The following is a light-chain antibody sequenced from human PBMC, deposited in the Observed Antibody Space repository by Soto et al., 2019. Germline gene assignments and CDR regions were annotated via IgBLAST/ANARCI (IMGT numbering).Light chain of an antibody. CDR2: DVS. CDR1: SSDVGGYNY. Sequence: HSALTQPASVSGSPGQSITISCTGTSSDVGGYNYVSWYQQHPGKAPKLMIYDVSDRPSGVSSRFSGSKSGNTASLTISGLQAEDEADYYCSSYTSRSTLVFGGGTKLTVL. CDR3: SSYTSRSTLV. V-gene: IGLV2-14*01. J-gene: IGLJ2*01.